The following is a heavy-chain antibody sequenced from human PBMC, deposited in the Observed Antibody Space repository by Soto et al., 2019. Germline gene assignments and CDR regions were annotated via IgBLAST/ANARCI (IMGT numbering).Heavy chain of an antibody. V-gene: IGHV3-7*03. Sequence: PGGSLRLSCKASGLTFSGHWMTWVRQAPGKGLEWVANIKQDGSEKNYVDSVKGRFTISRDNAKNSLFLQMNSLRAADSAVYYCTSRPSGSNYYGVFDYWGQGAPVTVSS. CDR2: IKQDGSEK. D-gene: IGHD3-22*01. J-gene: IGHJ4*02. CDR1: GLTFSGHW. CDR3: TSRPSGSNYYGVFDY.